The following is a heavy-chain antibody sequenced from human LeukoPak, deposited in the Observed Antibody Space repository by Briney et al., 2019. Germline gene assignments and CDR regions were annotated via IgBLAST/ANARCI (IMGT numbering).Heavy chain of an antibody. Sequence: PSETLSLTCTVSGGSISSHYWSWIRQPPGKGLEWIGYIYYSGSTNYNPPLKSRVTISVDTSKNQFSLKLSSVTAADTAVYYCARTLVVPAAPSWFDPWGQGTLVPVYS. CDR1: GGSISSHY. CDR2: IYYSGST. D-gene: IGHD2-2*01. V-gene: IGHV4-59*11. CDR3: ARTLVVPAAPSWFDP. J-gene: IGHJ5*02.